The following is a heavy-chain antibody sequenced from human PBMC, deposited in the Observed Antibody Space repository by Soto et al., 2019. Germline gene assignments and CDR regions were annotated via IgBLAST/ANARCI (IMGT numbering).Heavy chain of an antibody. CDR1: GGSISSSNW. J-gene: IGHJ4*02. V-gene: IGHV4-4*02. D-gene: IGHD3-10*01. CDR3: ARGGPPAGYYGSGSYFDY. CDR2: IYHSGST. Sequence: SETLSLTCAVSGGSISSSNWWSWVRQPPRKGLEWIGEIYHSGSTNYNPSLKSRVTISVDKSKNQFSLKLSSVTAADTAVYYCARGGPPAGYYGSGSYFDYWGQGTLVT.